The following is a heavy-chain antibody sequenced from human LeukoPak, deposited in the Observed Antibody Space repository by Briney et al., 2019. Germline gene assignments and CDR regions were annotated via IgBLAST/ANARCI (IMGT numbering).Heavy chain of an antibody. Sequence: ASVKVSCKASGYTFTSYAMNWVRQAPGQGLEWMGWINPNNGGTKYAQKFQGRVTMTRDTSISTGYMELSRLRSDDTAVYYCARMGGGYDFTIDYWGQGTVVTVSS. CDR1: GYTFTSYA. V-gene: IGHV1-2*02. J-gene: IGHJ4*02. D-gene: IGHD5-12*01. CDR3: ARMGGGYDFTIDY. CDR2: INPNNGGT.